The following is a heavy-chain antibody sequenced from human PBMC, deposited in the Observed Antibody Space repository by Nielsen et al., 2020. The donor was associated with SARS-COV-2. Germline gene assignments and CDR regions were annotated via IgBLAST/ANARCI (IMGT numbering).Heavy chain of an antibody. D-gene: IGHD2-2*01. CDR2: IYYSGST. J-gene: IGHJ5*02. V-gene: IGHV4-59*01. CDR1: GGSISSYY. CDR3: ARNIRYCSSTSCYQGWFDP. Sequence: SETLSLTCTVSGGSISSYYWSWIRQPPGKGLEWIGYIYYSGSTNYNPSLKSRVTISVDTSKNQFSLKLSSVTAADTAVYYCARNIRYCSSTSCYQGWFDPWGQGTLVTVSS.